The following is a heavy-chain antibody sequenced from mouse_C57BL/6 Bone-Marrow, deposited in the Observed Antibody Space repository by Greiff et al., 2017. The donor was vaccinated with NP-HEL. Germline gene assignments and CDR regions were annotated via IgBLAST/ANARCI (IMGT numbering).Heavy chain of an antibody. CDR2: IDPSDSYT. V-gene: IGHV1-69*01. CDR1: GYTFTSYW. J-gene: IGHJ2*01. Sequence: QVQLQQSGAELVMPGASVKLSCKASGYTFTSYWMHWVKQRPGQGLEWIGEIDPSDSYTNYNQKFKGKSTLTVDKSSSTAYMQLSSLTSEDSAVYYCARWRPFPYYFDYWGQGTTLTVSS. CDR3: ARWRPFPYYFDY.